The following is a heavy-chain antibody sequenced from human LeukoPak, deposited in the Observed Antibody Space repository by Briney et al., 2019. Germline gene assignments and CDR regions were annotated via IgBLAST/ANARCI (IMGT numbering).Heavy chain of an antibody. CDR3: TRGRYSGSYYIDS. Sequence: GGSLRLSCAASGFTFSSYWMHWVRQAPGKGLVWVSRINSDGTSTSYADSVKGRFTISRDNAKNTLYLQMNSLRAEDTAVYYCTRGRYSGSYYIDSWGQGTLVTVSS. CDR1: GFTFSSYW. CDR2: INSDGTST. D-gene: IGHD1-26*01. V-gene: IGHV3-74*01. J-gene: IGHJ4*02.